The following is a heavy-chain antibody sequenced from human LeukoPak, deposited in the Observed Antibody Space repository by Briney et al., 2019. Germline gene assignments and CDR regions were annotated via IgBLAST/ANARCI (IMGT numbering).Heavy chain of an antibody. Sequence: PSETLSLTCSVSGDSISNYHRCWMRQPAREGMQWIGQSHSSGRTNYNPPLGSRVSVSKDTLEIEFSLTIRSVTAADTAIYYCARRDITSGWSFNDWGQRIPVIVS. V-gene: IGHV4-4*07. J-gene: IGHJ4*02. CDR3: ARRDITSGWSFND. D-gene: IGHD6-19*01. CDR2: SHSSGRT. CDR1: GDSISNYH.